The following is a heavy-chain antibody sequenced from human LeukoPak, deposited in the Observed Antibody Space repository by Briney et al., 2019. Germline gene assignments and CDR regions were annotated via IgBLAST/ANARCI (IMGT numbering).Heavy chain of an antibody. V-gene: IGHV4-31*03. Sequence: TLSLTCTVSGGSISSGGYYWSWIRQHPGKGLEWIGYIYYSGSTYYNPSLKSRVTISVDTSKNQFSLKLSSVTAADTAVYYCARRDIVATITDYWGQGTLVTVSS. D-gene: IGHD5-12*01. CDR1: GGSISSGGYY. J-gene: IGHJ4*02. CDR3: ARRDIVATITDY. CDR2: IYYSGST.